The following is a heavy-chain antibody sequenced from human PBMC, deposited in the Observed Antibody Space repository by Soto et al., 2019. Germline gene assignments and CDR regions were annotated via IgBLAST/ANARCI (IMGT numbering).Heavy chain of an antibody. D-gene: IGHD3-16*02. J-gene: IGHJ5*02. V-gene: IGHV3-9*01. CDR2: ISWNSGDV. CDR3: AKAPNVVTHWFDP. Sequence: EVQLVESGGGLVQPGRSLRLSCAASGFMFDDFAMQWVRQAPGKGLEWVSGISWNSGDVAYADSVKGRFTISRDNAKHSMYLHLNSLRPEDKALYYCAKAPNVVTHWFDPWSQGTLVTVSS. CDR1: GFMFDDFA.